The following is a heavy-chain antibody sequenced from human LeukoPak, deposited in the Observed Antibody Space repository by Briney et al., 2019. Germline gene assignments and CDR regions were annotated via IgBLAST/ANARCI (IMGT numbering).Heavy chain of an antibody. CDR1: GFTFNAYS. Sequence: GGSLRLSCVASGFTFNAYSMNWARQAPGKGLEWVALISYDANIGSNKYYADSVKGRFTISRDNSKNTLYLQMNSLRAEDTAVYYCARDGGYDFWSGYYQDYWGQGTLVTVSS. CDR3: ARDGGYDFWSGYYQDY. D-gene: IGHD3-3*01. J-gene: IGHJ4*02. CDR2: ISYDANIGSNK. V-gene: IGHV3-30-3*01.